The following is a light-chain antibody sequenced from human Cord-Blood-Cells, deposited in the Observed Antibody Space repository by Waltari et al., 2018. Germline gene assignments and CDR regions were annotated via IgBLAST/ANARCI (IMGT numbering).Light chain of an antibody. CDR3: CSYAGSSTYV. V-gene: IGLV2-23*01. CDR1: STDVGSYNL. J-gene: IGLJ1*01. CDR2: EGS. Sequence: QSALTQPASVSGSPGQSITISCTRTSTDVGSYNLGCWYQQDPGKTPKLMIDEGSKRPSGVSNRFSGSKSGNTACLTISGLQAEDEADYYCCSYAGSSTYVFGTGTKVTVL.